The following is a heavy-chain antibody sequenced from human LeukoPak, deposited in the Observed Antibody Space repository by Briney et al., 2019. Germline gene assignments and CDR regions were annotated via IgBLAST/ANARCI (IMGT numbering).Heavy chain of an antibody. CDR3: ARDMATVQHQD. CDR1: GYIFTNYG. J-gene: IGHJ4*02. V-gene: IGHV1-18*01. D-gene: IGHD4-17*01. CDR2: ISAYSGNT. Sequence: GASVKVSCKASGYIFTNYGIRWVRQAPGQGLEWMGWISAYSGNTIYVQKFQDRVTMTTDTSTSTAYMELRSLRSDDTAVYFCARDMATVQHQDWGQGTLVTVSS.